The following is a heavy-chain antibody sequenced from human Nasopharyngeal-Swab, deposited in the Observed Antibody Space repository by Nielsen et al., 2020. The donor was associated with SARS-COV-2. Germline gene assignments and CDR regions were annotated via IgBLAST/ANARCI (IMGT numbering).Heavy chain of an antibody. Sequence: GGSLRLSCTASGFPFSTYQMSWVRQAPGKGLEWISHITRSDITMYADSVKGRFTISRDNAKNTLYLQMTSLRDEDTAIYYCARDGVAVPGGYNWFDPWGRGTLVTVSS. J-gene: IGHJ5*02. V-gene: IGHV3-48*03. D-gene: IGHD3-16*01. CDR1: GFPFSTYQ. CDR3: ARDGVAVPGGYNWFDP. CDR2: ITRSDITM.